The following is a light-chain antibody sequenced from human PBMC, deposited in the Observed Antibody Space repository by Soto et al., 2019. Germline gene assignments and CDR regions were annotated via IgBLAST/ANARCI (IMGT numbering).Light chain of an antibody. CDR1: SSNIGAGYH. J-gene: IGLJ3*02. V-gene: IGLV1-40*01. Sequence: QSVLTQPPSVSGAPGQRVTISCTGSSSNIGAGYHVHWYQQLPGTAPKLLIYGNSNRPSGVPDRFSASKSGTSASLAITGLQAEDEADYYCPSYDSSLSGSVFGGGTKLTVL. CDR2: GNS. CDR3: PSYDSSLSGSV.